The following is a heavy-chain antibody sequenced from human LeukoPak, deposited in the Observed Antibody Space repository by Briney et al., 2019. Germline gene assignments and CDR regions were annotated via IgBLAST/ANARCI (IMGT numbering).Heavy chain of an antibody. Sequence: GASVKVSCKASGYTFTGYYMHWVRQAPGRGREWMGWINPNSGGTNYAQKFQGRVTMTRDTSISTAYMELSRLRSDDTAVYYCAREAAYCSGGSCYSEFHYWGQGTLVTVSS. D-gene: IGHD2-15*01. CDR3: AREAAYCSGGSCYSEFHY. J-gene: IGHJ4*02. CDR1: GYTFTGYY. CDR2: INPNSGGT. V-gene: IGHV1-2*02.